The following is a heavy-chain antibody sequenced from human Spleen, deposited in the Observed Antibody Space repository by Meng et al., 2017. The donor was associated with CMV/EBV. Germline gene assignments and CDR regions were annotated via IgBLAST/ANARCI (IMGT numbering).Heavy chain of an antibody. J-gene: IGHJ5*02. V-gene: IGHV4-39*07. CDR1: GGSISSSSSY. Sequence: QLRESGPGLARPSQTLSLPCTVSGGSISSSSSYWGWIRQPPGKGLEWIGSIYYSGSTYYNPSLKSRVTISVDTSKNQFSLKLSSVTAADTAVYYCARGGAAVAGTRRSDWFDPWGQGTLVTVSS. D-gene: IGHD6-19*01. CDR2: IYYSGST. CDR3: ARGGAAVAGTRRSDWFDP.